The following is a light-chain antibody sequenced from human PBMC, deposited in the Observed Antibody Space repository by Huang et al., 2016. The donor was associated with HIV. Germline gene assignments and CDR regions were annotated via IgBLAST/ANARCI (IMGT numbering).Light chain of an antibody. CDR2: RAS. CDR3: LQYNTYSFT. CDR1: QSISHW. Sequence: DIQMTQSPSTLSASVGDRVTITCRASQSISHWVAWYQQKPGSAPSLLIYRASILESGVPSRVTGSGSGTDFTRTITSLQPDDFATYYCLQYNTYSFTFGQGTRLDIK. V-gene: IGKV1-5*03. J-gene: IGKJ2*01.